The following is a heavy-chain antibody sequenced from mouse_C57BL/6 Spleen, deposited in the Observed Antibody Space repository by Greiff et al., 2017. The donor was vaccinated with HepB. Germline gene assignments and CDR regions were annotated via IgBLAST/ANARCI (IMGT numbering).Heavy chain of an antibody. J-gene: IGHJ1*03. V-gene: IGHV1-42*01. Sequence: LVESGPELVKPGASVKISCKASGYSFTGYYMNWVKQSPEKSLEWIGEINPSTGGTTYNQKFKAKATLTVDKSSSTAYMQLKSLTSEDSAVYYCARAPYGNYWYFDVWGTGTTVTVSS. CDR1: GYSFTGYY. D-gene: IGHD2-1*01. CDR3: ARAPYGNYWYFDV. CDR2: INPSTGGT.